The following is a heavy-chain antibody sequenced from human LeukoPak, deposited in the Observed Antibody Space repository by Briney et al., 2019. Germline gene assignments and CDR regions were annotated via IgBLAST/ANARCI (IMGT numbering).Heavy chain of an antibody. CDR2: IYYSGST. J-gene: IGHJ4*02. D-gene: IGHD2-15*01. CDR1: GGSISSGGYY. Sequence: SETLSLTCTVSGGSISSGGYYWSWIRQHPGKGLEWIGYIYYSGSTYYNPSLKSRVTISVGTSKNQFSLKLSSVTAADTAVYYCARGGNGGFFDYWGQGTLVTVSS. V-gene: IGHV4-31*03. CDR3: ARGGNGGFFDY.